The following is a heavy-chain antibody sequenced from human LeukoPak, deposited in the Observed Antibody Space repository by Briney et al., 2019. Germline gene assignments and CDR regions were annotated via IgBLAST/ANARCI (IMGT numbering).Heavy chain of an antibody. CDR3: ARVPDTAGYYGMDV. CDR1: GGSISSYY. V-gene: IGHV4-59*01. J-gene: IGHJ6*02. CDR2: IYYSGST. Sequence: SSETLSLTCTVSGGSISSYYWSWIRQPPGKGLEWFGYIYYSGSTNYNPSLKSRVTISVDTSKNQFSLKLSSVTAADTAVYYCARVPDTAGYYGMDVWGQGTTVTVSS. D-gene: IGHD5-18*01.